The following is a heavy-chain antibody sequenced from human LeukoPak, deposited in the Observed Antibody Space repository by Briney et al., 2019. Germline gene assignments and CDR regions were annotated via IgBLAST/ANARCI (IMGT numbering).Heavy chain of an antibody. CDR1: GGSFSSGTYY. V-gene: IGHV4-61*02. D-gene: IGHD6-6*01. CDR3: ARDWGVSARPGYMDV. CDR2: ISTSGAT. Sequence: SETLSLTCTVSGGSFSSGTYYWNWIRQPAGKGLEWIGRISTSGATYYNPSLKSRVTISVDTSKNQFSLRLSPVTAADTAVYYCARDWGVSARPGYMDVWGKGTTVTVSS. J-gene: IGHJ6*03.